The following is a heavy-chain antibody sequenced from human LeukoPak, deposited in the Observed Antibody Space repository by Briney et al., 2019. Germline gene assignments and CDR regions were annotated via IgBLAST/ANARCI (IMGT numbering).Heavy chain of an antibody. Sequence: ASVKVSCKTSGGTFNTFSTYAITWVRQAPGQGLEWMGGIIPTFHTPNYAQQFKGRVTITADESTSTVYMELSSLRSDDTAVYYCARGGLYGNWNYWSWGQGTLVTVSS. V-gene: IGHV1-69*13. CDR2: IIPTFHTP. D-gene: IGHD1-7*01. CDR3: ARGGLYGNWNYWS. CDR1: GGTFNTFSTYA. J-gene: IGHJ5*02.